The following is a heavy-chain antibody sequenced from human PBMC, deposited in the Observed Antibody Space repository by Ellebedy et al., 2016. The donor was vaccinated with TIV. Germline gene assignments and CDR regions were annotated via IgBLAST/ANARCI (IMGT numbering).Heavy chain of an antibody. Sequence: GESLKISXAASGFTFSSFAMTWVRQAPGKGLEWVSALSASGDNTYYADSVKGRFTISRDNSKNTLYLQMNSLRAEDTAVYYCAKSRLTSVTIPTFDPWGQGTLVTVSS. CDR1: GFTFSSFA. CDR3: AKSRLTSVTIPTFDP. V-gene: IGHV3-23*01. J-gene: IGHJ5*02. D-gene: IGHD4-17*01. CDR2: LSASGDNT.